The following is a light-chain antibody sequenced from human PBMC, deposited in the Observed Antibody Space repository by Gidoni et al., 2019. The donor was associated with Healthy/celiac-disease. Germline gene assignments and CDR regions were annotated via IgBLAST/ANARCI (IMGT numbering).Light chain of an antibody. Sequence: EIQMPQSPSSLSASVGDRVTITCQASQDISNYLNWYQQKPGKAPKLLIYDASNLETGVPSRFMGSCSVTDFTFTISSLQPEDIATYYCQKYDNPPTFGQGTRLEIK. J-gene: IGKJ5*01. CDR2: DAS. V-gene: IGKV1-33*01. CDR1: QDISNY. CDR3: QKYDNPPT.